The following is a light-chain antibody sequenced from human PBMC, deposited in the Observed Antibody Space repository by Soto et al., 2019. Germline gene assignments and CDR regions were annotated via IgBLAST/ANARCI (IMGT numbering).Light chain of an antibody. V-gene: IGKV3-15*01. Sequence: EIVMTQSPATLSVSRGERATLSCRASQSVSSNLAWYQQKPGQAPRLLMYGASTRATGIPDRFSGSGSGTEFTLTISSLQSEDFAVYHCQQHNHWPPSTFGQGTKVEIK. J-gene: IGKJ1*01. CDR2: GAS. CDR1: QSVSSN. CDR3: QQHNHWPPST.